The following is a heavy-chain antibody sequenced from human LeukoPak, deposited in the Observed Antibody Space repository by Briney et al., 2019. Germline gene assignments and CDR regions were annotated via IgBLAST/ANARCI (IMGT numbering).Heavy chain of an antibody. CDR1: GGSISSYY. V-gene: IGHV4-59*08. J-gene: IGHJ4*02. CDR3: ARHVFDTLPSDC. D-gene: IGHD5-18*01. CDR2: IYYSGST. Sequence: PSETLSLTCTVSGGSISSYYWSWIRQPPGKGLEWIGYIYYSGSTNYNPSLKSRVTISVDTSKNQFSLKLSSVTAADTAVYYCARHVFDTLPSDCWGQGTLVTVSS.